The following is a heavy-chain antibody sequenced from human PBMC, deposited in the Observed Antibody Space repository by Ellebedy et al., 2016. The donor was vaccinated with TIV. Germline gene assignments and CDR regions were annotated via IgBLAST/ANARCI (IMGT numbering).Heavy chain of an antibody. CDR2: ISGSGGST. CDR3: AREFHYYDSSGYLHYYGMDV. D-gene: IGHD3-22*01. J-gene: IGHJ6*02. Sequence: GESLKISXAASGFTFSSYAMSWVRQAPGKGLEWVSAISGSGGSTYYADSVKGRFTISRDNSKNTLYLQMNSLRAEDTAVYYCAREFHYYDSSGYLHYYGMDVWGQGTTVTVSS. V-gene: IGHV3-23*01. CDR1: GFTFSSYA.